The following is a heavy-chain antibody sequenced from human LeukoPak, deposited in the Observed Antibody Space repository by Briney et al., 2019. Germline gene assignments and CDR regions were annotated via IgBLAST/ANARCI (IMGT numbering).Heavy chain of an antibody. CDR2: IYYSGST. Sequence: SETLSLTCTVSGGSISSGGYYWSWIRQHPGKGLEWIGYIYYSGSTYYNPSLKSRVTISVDTSKNQFSLKLSSVTAADTAVNYCAREYDGPVRLWRHGAFDIWGQGTMVTVSS. J-gene: IGHJ3*02. CDR3: AREYDGPVRLWRHGAFDI. D-gene: IGHD5-18*01. CDR1: GGSISSGGYY. V-gene: IGHV4-31*03.